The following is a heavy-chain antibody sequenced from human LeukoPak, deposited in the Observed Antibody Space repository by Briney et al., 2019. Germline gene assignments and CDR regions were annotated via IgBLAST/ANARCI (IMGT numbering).Heavy chain of an antibody. CDR3: ARIGAYSYGPQWYFDY. J-gene: IGHJ4*02. CDR2: IRGGTVST. V-gene: IGHV3-23*01. Sequence: GGSLRLSCAASGFTFSSYAMSWVRQAPGKGLEWVSSIRGGTVSTYYADSVKGRFTISRDNSKNTLYLQMNSLRAEDTAVYYCARIGAYSYGPQWYFDYWGQGTLVTVSS. D-gene: IGHD5-18*01. CDR1: GFTFSSYA.